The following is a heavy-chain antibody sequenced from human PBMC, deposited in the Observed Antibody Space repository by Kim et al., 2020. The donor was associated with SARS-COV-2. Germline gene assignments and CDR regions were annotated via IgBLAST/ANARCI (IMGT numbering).Heavy chain of an antibody. CDR1: GFTFSKYW. D-gene: IGHD5-12*01. V-gene: IGHV3-74*01. J-gene: IGHJ5*02. CDR3: ARDLSGSDDL. Sequence: GGSLRLSCAASGFTFSKYWMHWVRQVPGEGLVWVSRSNDDGSITNYADSVRGRFTISRDNARSTLYLQMNSLGAEDTALYYCARDLSGSDDLWGQGTLVTVSS. CDR2: SNDDGSIT.